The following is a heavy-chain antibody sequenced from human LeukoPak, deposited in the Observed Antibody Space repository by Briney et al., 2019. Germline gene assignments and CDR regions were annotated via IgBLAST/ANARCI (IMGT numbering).Heavy chain of an antibody. J-gene: IGHJ3*02. D-gene: IGHD2-2*01. CDR1: EFTFSSYV. CDR2: MSGGGGTT. CDR3: AKSSTSFDGFDI. V-gene: IGHV3-23*01. Sequence: GGSLRLSCAAAEFTFSSYVMSWVRQAPGKGLEWVSGMSGGGGTTYYADSVRGRFTISRDNSKNTLYLQMNSLRAEDTAVYYCAKSSTSFDGFDIWGQGTMVTVSS.